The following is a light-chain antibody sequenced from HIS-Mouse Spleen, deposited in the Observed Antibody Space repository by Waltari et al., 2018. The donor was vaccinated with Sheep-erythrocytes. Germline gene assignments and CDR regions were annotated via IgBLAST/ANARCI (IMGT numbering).Light chain of an antibody. CDR2: EVS. CDR3: CSYAGSYNHV. Sequence: QSALTQPRSVSGSPGQSVTIACTGTSSDVCGYNYVSWYQQHPGKAPKLMIYEVSKRPSGVPDRFSGSKSGNTASLTISGLQAEDEADYYCCSYAGSYNHVFATGTKVTVL. CDR1: SSDVCGYNY. J-gene: IGLJ1*01. V-gene: IGLV2-11*01.